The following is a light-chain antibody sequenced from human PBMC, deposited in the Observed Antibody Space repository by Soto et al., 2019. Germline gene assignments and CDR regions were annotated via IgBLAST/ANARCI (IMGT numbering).Light chain of an antibody. Sequence: LSLSPGERATLSCRASQSVSSSYLAWYQQKPGQAPRLLIYGASSRATGIPDRFSGSGSGTAFTLTISRLEPEDFAVYYCQQYGSSPLLTFGGGTKVDI. CDR3: QQYGSSPLLT. CDR2: GAS. V-gene: IGKV3-20*01. J-gene: IGKJ4*01. CDR1: QSVSSSY.